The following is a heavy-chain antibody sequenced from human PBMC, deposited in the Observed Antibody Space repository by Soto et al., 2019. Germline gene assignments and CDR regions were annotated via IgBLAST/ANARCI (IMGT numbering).Heavy chain of an antibody. CDR3: ARDMGLKYYSGSGSHYDFDI. D-gene: IGHD3-10*01. V-gene: IGHV3-20*01. Sequence: EVQLVESGGGVVRPGGSLRLSCAASGFTFDDYGMSWVRQAPGKGLEWVSGINWNGGSTGYADSVKGRFTISRDNAKNSLYLQMNSLSAADTALYNCARDMGLKYYSGSGSHYDFDIWGQGRMVTVSS. CDR2: INWNGGST. J-gene: IGHJ3*02. CDR1: GFTFDDYG.